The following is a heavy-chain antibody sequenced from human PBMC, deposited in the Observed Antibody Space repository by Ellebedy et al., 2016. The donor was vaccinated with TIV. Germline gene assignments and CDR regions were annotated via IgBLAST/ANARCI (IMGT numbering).Heavy chain of an antibody. J-gene: IGHJ3*01. D-gene: IGHD3-10*01. V-gene: IGHV3-48*03. Sequence: GESLKIPCAALGFNFSGFEMNWVRQAPGKGLKWVSYISSSGTTTYYADSVKGRFTVSRDNAKNSLYLQMNSLGAEDTALYYCVRRIGSSGIAYDFWGQGTMVTVSS. CDR1: GFNFSGFE. CDR3: VRRIGSSGIAYDF. CDR2: ISSSGTTT.